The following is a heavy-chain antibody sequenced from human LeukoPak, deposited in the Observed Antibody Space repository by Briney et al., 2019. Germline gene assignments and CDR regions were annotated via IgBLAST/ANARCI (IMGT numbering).Heavy chain of an antibody. D-gene: IGHD6-19*01. CDR3: EVAHTSAVN. J-gene: IGHJ4*02. CDR1: GFTSSTYW. Sequence: GSLRLSCAASGFTSSTYWMSWVRQAPGKGLEWIGEINHSGSTNYNPSLKSRVTISVDTSKNQFSLKLSSVTAADTAVYYCEVAHTSAVNWGQGTLVTVSS. V-gene: IGHV4-34*08. CDR2: INHSGST.